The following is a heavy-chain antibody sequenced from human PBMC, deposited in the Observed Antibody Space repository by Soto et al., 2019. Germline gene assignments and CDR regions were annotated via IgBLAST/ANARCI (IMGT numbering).Heavy chain of an antibody. CDR2: ISYDGSKK. V-gene: IGHV3-30*18. CDR3: AKAIENYSTGYYKPFYYFGVDV. J-gene: IGHJ6*02. CDR1: GFTFGSYG. D-gene: IGHD3-22*01. Sequence: GGSLRLSCAASGFTFGSYGMHWVRQAPGKGLEWVAGISYDGSKKYYGESVKGRFTISSDNSKNTLYLQMNSLRVEDTAVYYCAKAIENYSTGYYKPFYYFGVDVWGQGATVTVSS.